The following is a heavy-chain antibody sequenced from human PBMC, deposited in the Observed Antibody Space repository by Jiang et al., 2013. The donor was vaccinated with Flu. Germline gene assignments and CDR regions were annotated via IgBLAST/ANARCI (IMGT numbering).Heavy chain of an antibody. CDR3: ARENSGYDSGDYYYYGMDV. Sequence: SGAEVKKPGASVKASCKASGYTFTSYAMHWVRQAPGQRLEWMGWINAGNGNTKYSQKFQGRVTITRDTSARTAYMELSSLRSEDTAVYYCARENSGYDSGDYYYYGMDVWGQGTTVTVSS. D-gene: IGHD5-12*01. V-gene: IGHV1-3*01. CDR1: GYTFTSYA. CDR2: INAGNGNT. J-gene: IGHJ6*02.